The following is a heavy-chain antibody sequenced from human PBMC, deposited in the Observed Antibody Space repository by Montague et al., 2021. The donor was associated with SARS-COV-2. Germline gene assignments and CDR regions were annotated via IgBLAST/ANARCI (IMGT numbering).Heavy chain of an antibody. CDR2: IYYSGST. CDR3: ARVHFVSSGWYPDAFDI. D-gene: IGHD6-19*01. J-gene: IGHJ3*02. V-gene: IGHV4-31*03. Sequence: TLSLTCTVSGGSINSGGYYWSWIRQHPGKGLEWIGYIYYSGSTYCNPSLKSRLTISVDTSKNQFSLKLSSVTAADTAVYYCARVHFVSSGWYPDAFDIWGQGTMVTVSS. CDR1: GGSINSGGYY.